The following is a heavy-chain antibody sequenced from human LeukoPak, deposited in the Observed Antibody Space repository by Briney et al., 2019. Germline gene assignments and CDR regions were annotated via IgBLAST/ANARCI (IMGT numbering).Heavy chain of an antibody. CDR1: GFTFSSYG. Sequence: PGGSLRLSCAASGFTFSSYGMHWVRQAPGRGLEWVAVIWYDGSNKYYADSVKGRFTISRDTSKNNLYLQMNGLRVEDTAVYYCARRSYGSGLFDYWGQGTLVTVSS. CDR2: IWYDGSNK. J-gene: IGHJ4*02. CDR3: ARRSYGSGLFDY. V-gene: IGHV3-33*01. D-gene: IGHD3-10*01.